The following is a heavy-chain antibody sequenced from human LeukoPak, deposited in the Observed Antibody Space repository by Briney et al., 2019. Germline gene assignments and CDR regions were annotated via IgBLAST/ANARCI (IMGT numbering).Heavy chain of an antibody. CDR1: GFSFSSYW. CDR3: AKDMGYYYGSGSYPPENDY. V-gene: IGHV3-7*01. Sequence: GGSLRLSCAASGFSFSSYWMSWVRQAPGKGLEWVANIKGDGNGNNYVDSVKGRFTISRDNSKNTLSLQMNSLRAEDTAVYYCAKDMGYYYGSGSYPPENDYWGQGTLVTVSS. J-gene: IGHJ4*02. CDR2: IKGDGNGN. D-gene: IGHD3-10*01.